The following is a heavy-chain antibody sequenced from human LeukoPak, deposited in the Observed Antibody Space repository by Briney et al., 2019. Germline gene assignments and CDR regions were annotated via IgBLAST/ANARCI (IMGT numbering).Heavy chain of an antibody. V-gene: IGHV1-69*04. CDR3: ARDNTMIVGNHAFDI. J-gene: IGHJ3*02. CDR1: GGTFSSYT. D-gene: IGHD3-22*01. CDR2: IIPILGIA. Sequence: ASVKVSCKASGGTFSSYTISWVRQAPGQGLEWMGRIIPILGIANYAQKFQGRVTITADESTSTAYMELSSLRSEDTAVYYCARDNTMIVGNHAFDIWGQGTMVTVSS.